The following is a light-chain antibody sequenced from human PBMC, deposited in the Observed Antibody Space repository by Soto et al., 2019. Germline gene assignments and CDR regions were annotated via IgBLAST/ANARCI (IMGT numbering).Light chain of an antibody. CDR1: TFIIGSNT. J-gene: IGLJ2*01. V-gene: IGLV1-44*01. Sequence: QSVLTQPRSTSRTPRQRVTIPFSGTTFIIGSNTVNWYLQLPGTAPKLLIYSNNQRPSGVPDRFSGSKSGTSASLAISGLQSEDEADYYCAAWDDSLNAVVFGGGTKVTVL. CDR3: AAWDDSLNAVV. CDR2: SNN.